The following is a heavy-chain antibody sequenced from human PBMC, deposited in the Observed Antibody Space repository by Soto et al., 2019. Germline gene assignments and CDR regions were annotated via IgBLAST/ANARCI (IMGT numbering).Heavy chain of an antibody. CDR1: GFTFSSYE. CDR3: ARDRDELVGIFPYCYGMDV. J-gene: IGHJ6*02. D-gene: IGHD2-21*01. CDR2: ISSSGRTT. Sequence: GGSLRLSCAASGFTFSSYEMNWVRQAPGKGLEWVSYISSSGRTTYYADSVKGRFTISRDNAKNSLSLQMNSLRADDTAVYYCARDRDELVGIFPYCYGMDVWGQGTTVTVSS. V-gene: IGHV3-48*03.